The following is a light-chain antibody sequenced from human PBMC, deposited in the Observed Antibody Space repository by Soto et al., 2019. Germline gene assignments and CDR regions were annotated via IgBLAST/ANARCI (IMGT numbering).Light chain of an antibody. CDR2: GAS. V-gene: IGKV3-15*01. J-gene: IGKJ1*01. CDR1: QSVSSN. CDR3: QQYNNWPRT. Sequence: EIVMTQSPGTLSVSPGERATLSCRASQSVSSNLAWYQQKPGQAPSLLIYGASTRATGIPARFSGSGSGTEFTLTISSLQSEDFAVSYCQQYNNWPRTFGQGTKV.